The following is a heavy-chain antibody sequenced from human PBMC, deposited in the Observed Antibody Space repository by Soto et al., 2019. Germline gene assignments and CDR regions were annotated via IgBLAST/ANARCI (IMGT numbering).Heavy chain of an antibody. CDR1: GYTFKNYY. CDR3: ARFGIEGDSAVAGPDY. CDR2: INPTTGDT. D-gene: IGHD6-19*01. J-gene: IGHJ4*02. Sequence: ASVKVSCKASGYTFKNYYIHWVRQAPGKGLEWMGWINPTTGDTKFIQKFQGRVTVTRDTSVNTAYLELPSLTSDDTAMYYCARFGIEGDSAVAGPDYWGQGTLVTVSS. V-gene: IGHV1-2*02.